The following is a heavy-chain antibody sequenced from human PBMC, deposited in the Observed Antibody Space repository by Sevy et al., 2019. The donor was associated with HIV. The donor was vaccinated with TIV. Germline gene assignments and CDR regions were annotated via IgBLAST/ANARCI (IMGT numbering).Heavy chain of an antibody. Sequence: ASVKVSCKTSGGTFTSYLISWVRQAPGQGLEWMGGIIPLLRLSNYAQKLQGRLTITADETTSTVYMELRSLTSEGTAVYFCARDQDGDYVYWGQGSLVTVSS. CDR3: ARDQDGDYVY. CDR2: IIPLLRLS. CDR1: GGTFTSYL. J-gene: IGHJ4*02. D-gene: IGHD4-17*01. V-gene: IGHV1-69*13.